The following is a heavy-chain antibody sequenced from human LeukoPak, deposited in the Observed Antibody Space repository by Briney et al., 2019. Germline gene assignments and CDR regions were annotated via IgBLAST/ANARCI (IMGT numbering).Heavy chain of an antibody. D-gene: IGHD3-22*01. J-gene: IGHJ4*02. CDR2: MNPNSGNT. V-gene: IGHV1-8*01. CDR3: ARNLPSSGYFSD. Sequence: ASVNVSCKASGYTFTSYDINWVRQATGQGLEWMGWMNPNSGNTGYAQKFQGRVTMTRDTSISTAYMELSSLRSEDTAVYYCARNLPSSGYFSDWGQGTLVTVSS. CDR1: GYTFTSYD.